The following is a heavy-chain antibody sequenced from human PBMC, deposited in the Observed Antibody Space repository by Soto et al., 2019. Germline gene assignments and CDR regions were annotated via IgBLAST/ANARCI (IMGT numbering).Heavy chain of an antibody. CDR2: IYYNGST. CDR3: ATDEYFGSEIYFYYYGMDV. D-gene: IGHD3-10*01. J-gene: IGHJ6*02. V-gene: IGHV4-31*03. Sequence: SETLSLTCTVSGASISIGGYFWSWIRQHPGKGLEWIGHIYYNGSTYYNPSLKSRVTISVDTSKNQFSLRLTSVTAADTAVYYCATDEYFGSEIYFYYYGMDVWVQGTTVTVSS. CDR1: GASISIGGYF.